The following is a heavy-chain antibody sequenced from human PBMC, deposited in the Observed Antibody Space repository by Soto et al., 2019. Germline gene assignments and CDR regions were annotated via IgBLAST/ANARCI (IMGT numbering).Heavy chain of an antibody. J-gene: IGHJ4*02. Sequence: ASVKVSCKASGYTFTNYGISWVRQAPGQGLEWMGWISAYNGNTNYAQKLQGRVTLTTDTTTRTAYMDLRSLRSDDTAVYYCARVHYYDSSAHFDNWGQGTLVTVSS. D-gene: IGHD3-22*01. CDR1: GYTFTNYG. V-gene: IGHV1-18*01. CDR3: ARVHYYDSSAHFDN. CDR2: ISAYNGNT.